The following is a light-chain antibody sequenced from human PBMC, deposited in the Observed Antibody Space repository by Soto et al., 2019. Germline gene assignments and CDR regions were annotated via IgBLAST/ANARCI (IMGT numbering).Light chain of an antibody. CDR2: EVS. V-gene: IGLV2-14*03. CDR1: SSDVGGYNY. CDR3: SSYTSTTTRV. Sequence: QSALTQPASVSGSPGQSITISCTGTSSDVGGYNYVSWYQQHPGKGPKLMIYEVSNRPSGVSNRFSGSKPGNTATLTISGLQAEDEADYYCSSYTSTTTRVFGNGTKVTVL. J-gene: IGLJ1*01.